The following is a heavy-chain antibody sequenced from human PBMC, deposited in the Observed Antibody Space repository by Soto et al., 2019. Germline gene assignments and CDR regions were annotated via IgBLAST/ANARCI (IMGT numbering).Heavy chain of an antibody. J-gene: IGHJ3*02. D-gene: IGHD5-12*01. V-gene: IGHV3-15*01. Sequence: EVQLVESGGGLVKPGGSLRLSCAASGFTFSNAWMGWVRQAPGKGLEWVGRIKSKTDGGTTDYAAPVKGRFTLSRDDSKKTLYLQMNSLKSEDTAVYYCCTPSSGYDSVAAFDIWGQGTRVTVSS. CDR1: GFTFSNAW. CDR2: IKSKTDGGTT. CDR3: CTPSSGYDSVAAFDI.